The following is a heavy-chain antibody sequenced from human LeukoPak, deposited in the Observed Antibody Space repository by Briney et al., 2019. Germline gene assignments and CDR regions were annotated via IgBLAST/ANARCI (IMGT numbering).Heavy chain of an antibody. CDR1: GGSFSGYY. CDR2: INHSGST. Sequence: SETLSLTCAVYGGSFSGYYWGWIRQPPGKGLEWIGEINHSGSTNYNPSLKSRVTISVDTSKNQFSLKLSSVTAADTAVYYCARGTLVGYSSSSGPRHFDYWGQGTLVTVSS. V-gene: IGHV4-34*01. D-gene: IGHD6-6*01. J-gene: IGHJ4*02. CDR3: ARGTLVGYSSSSGPRHFDY.